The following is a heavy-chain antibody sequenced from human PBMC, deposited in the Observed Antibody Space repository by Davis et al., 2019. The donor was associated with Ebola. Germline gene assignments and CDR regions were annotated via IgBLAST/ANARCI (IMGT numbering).Heavy chain of an antibody. CDR3: AKARSSWTPFDY. V-gene: IGHV3-23*01. CDR2: TSSGGSTT. D-gene: IGHD6-13*01. J-gene: IGHJ4*02. CDR1: GFIFNNYA. Sequence: ESLKISCAASGFIFNNYAMTWVRQAPGRGLEWVSTTSSGGSTTYYADSVKGRFTISRDNSKNTLYLQMNSLRVDDTAVYYCAKARSSWTPFDYWGQGTLVTVSS.